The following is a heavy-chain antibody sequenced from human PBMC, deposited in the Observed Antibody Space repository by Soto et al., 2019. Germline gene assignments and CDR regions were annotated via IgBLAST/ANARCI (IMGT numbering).Heavy chain of an antibody. CDR2: IYPGDFDT. Sequence: GESLKISCKASGYSFSSYWIAWVRQMPGKGLEWMGMIYPGDFDTRYSPSFQGQVTISADTSVTTAYLQWSNLKASDTALCFCARKGKNGDGQQCFDSWGQGTLVTVSS. V-gene: IGHV5-51*01. CDR3: ARKGKNGDGQQCFDS. CDR1: GYSFSSYW. D-gene: IGHD4-17*01. J-gene: IGHJ5*01.